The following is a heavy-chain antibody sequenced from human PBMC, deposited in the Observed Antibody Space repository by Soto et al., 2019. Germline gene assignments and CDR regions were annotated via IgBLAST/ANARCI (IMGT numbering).Heavy chain of an antibody. J-gene: IGHJ3*02. Sequence: GASVKVSCKASGYTFTSYAMHWVRQAPGQRLEWMGWINAGNGNTKYSQKFQGRVTITRDTSASTAYMELSSLRSEDTAVYYCASLTAMVRGVNDAFDIWGQGTMVTV. CDR1: GYTFTSYA. CDR2: INAGNGNT. CDR3: ASLTAMVRGVNDAFDI. D-gene: IGHD3-10*01. V-gene: IGHV1-3*01.